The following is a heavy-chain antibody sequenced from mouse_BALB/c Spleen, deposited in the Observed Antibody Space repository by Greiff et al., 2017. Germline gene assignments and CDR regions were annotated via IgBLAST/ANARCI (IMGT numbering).Heavy chain of an antibody. CDR2: IRNKANGYTT. J-gene: IGHJ2*01. D-gene: IGHD4-1*01. V-gene: IGHV7-3*02. CDR1: GFTFTDYY. Sequence: DVMLVESGGGLVQPGGSLRLSCATSGFTFTDYYMSWVRQPPGKALEWLGFIRNKANGYTTEYSASVKGRFTISRDNSQSILYLQMNTLRAEDSATYYCARDPLTGYFDYWGQGTTLTVSS. CDR3: ARDPLTGYFDY.